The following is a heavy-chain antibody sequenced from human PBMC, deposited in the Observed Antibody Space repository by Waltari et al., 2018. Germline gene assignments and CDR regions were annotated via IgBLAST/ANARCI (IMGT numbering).Heavy chain of an antibody. CDR2: SNSDGSST. V-gene: IGHV3-74*01. CDR3: ARGARRTTVTTGWWYFDL. CDR1: GFTYSMYC. D-gene: IGHD4-17*01. J-gene: IGHJ2*01. Sequence: EVQLVESGGGLVQPGGSLRRSCAASGFTYSMYCMPWVRQAPGKGLVWVSRSNSDGSSTSYADSGKGRFTISKDNAKNTVYLQMNSLRAEDTAIYYCARGARRTTVTTGWWYFDLWGRGTLVTVSS.